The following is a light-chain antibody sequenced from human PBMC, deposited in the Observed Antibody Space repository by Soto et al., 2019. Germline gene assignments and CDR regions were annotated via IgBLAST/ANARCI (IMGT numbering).Light chain of an antibody. CDR1: NSNIGAGYD. CDR2: GNT. CDR3: QSFDNSLNGFDV. Sequence: QSALTQTPSVSGAPGQRVTISCTGSNSNIGAGYDVHWYQHLPGRAPKLLIFGNTNRPSGVPDRFSGSKSGTSASLAITGLQPEDEADYYCQSFDNSLNGFDVFGSGTKVTVL. J-gene: IGLJ1*01. V-gene: IGLV1-40*01.